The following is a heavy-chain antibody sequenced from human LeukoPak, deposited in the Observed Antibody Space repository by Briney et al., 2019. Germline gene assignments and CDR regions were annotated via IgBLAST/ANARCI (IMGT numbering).Heavy chain of an antibody. D-gene: IGHD1-26*01. CDR1: GVSISSYY. Sequence: TSETLSLTCTVSGVSISSYYWSWIRQPPGKGLEWIGYIFYSGNTIYSPSLRSRVTISADTSKNHFSLRLRSVTAADTAVYYCARLAAISGSDYPDDWGQGTLVTVSS. CDR3: ARLAAISGSDYPDD. CDR2: IFYSGNT. J-gene: IGHJ4*02. V-gene: IGHV4-59*08.